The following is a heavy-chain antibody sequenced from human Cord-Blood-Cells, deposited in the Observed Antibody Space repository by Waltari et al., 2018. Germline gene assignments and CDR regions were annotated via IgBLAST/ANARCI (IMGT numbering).Heavy chain of an antibody. V-gene: IGHV1-2*06. CDR2: INHNSGGT. CDR1: GYTFTGYY. J-gene: IGHJ6*02. Sequence: QVQRVQSGAEVTKPGASVKVPCKASGYTFTGYYLHWVRQAPGQGLEGMGRINHNSGGTNYAQKFQGRVTMTRDTSISTAYMELSRLRSDDTAVYYCAREFGEYYDYDGMDVCGQGTTFTVSS. CDR3: AREFGEYYDYDGMDV. D-gene: IGHD4-17*01.